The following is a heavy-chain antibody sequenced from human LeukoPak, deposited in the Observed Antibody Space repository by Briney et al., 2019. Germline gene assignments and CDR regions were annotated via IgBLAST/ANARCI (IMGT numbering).Heavy chain of an antibody. J-gene: IGHJ4*02. V-gene: IGHV1-18*01. CDR3: ARVPPITIFGVVIIPFDY. CDR2: ISAYNGNT. Sequence: ASVKVSCKASGYTFTSYGISWVRQAPGQGLEWMGWISAYNGNTNYAQKLQGRVTMTTDTSTSTAYMELRSLRSDDTAVYYCARVPPITIFGVVIIPFDYWGQGTLVTVSS. D-gene: IGHD3-3*01. CDR1: GYTFTSYG.